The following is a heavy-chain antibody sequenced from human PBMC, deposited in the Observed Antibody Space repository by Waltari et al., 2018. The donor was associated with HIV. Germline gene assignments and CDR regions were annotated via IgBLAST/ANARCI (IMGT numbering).Heavy chain of an antibody. Sequence: QLQLQESGPGLVKPSETPSLTCPVSGGSISSSSYYWGWIRQPPGQALEWIGSIYYSGSTYYNPSLKSRVTISVDTSKNQFSLKLSSVTAADTAVYYCARPIVVGALGYGMDVWGQGTTVTVSS. J-gene: IGHJ6*02. CDR2: IYYSGST. CDR1: GGSISSSSYY. D-gene: IGHD2-2*01. CDR3: ARPIVVGALGYGMDV. V-gene: IGHV4-39*01.